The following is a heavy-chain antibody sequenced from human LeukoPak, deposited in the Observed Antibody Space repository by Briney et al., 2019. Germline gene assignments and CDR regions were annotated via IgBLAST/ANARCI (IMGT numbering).Heavy chain of an antibody. D-gene: IGHD6-13*01. Sequence: PSETLSLTCTVSRGSIRSYFRSCVRQPAGKGLEWIGRIDTRGSTNYNPSLKSRVTMSVDRSKNQFSLKLSSVAAADTAVYYCARDTGYGNSWPRKNYYYYMDDWGKGTTVTVSS. J-gene: IGHJ6*03. CDR1: RGSIRSYF. CDR3: ARDTGYGNSWPRKNYYYYMDD. CDR2: IDTRGST. V-gene: IGHV4-4*07.